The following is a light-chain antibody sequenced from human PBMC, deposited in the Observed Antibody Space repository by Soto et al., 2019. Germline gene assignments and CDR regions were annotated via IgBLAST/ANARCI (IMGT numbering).Light chain of an antibody. V-gene: IGKV1-5*01. Sequence: QMTPSTYTLSASVGDRVTISCRVIQNTRSRLAWFQQKPGKAPKLLIYDASSLESGVASRFSGSGSGTEFTLIISGLQPDDSATYYCQQYTNTNNPWMFGQGTKVDNK. CDR2: DAS. CDR3: QQYTNTNNPWM. J-gene: IGKJ1*01. CDR1: QNTRSR.